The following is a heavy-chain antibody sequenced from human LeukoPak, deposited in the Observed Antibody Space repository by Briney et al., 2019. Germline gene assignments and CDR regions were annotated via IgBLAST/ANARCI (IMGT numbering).Heavy chain of an antibody. D-gene: IGHD3-22*01. Sequence: GASVKVSCKASGYTFTGHYMHWVRQAPGQGLEWMGWINPNSGGTNYAQKFQGRVTMTSDTSISTAYMELSRLRSDDSAVYYCASLNLPDSSGYYDDWGQGTLVTVSS. CDR2: INPNSGGT. V-gene: IGHV1-2*02. J-gene: IGHJ4*02. CDR1: GYTFTGHY. CDR3: ASLNLPDSSGYYDD.